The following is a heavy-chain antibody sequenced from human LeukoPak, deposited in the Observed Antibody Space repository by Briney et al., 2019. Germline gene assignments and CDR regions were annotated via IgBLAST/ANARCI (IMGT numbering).Heavy chain of an antibody. D-gene: IGHD3-9*01. CDR3: ARDGYVGDILTGYYPYYYYGMDV. CDR2: INWNGGST. Sequence: GGSLRLSCAASGFTFDDYGMSWVRQAPGKGLEWVSGINWNGGSTGYADSVKGRFTISRDNTKNSLYLQMNSLRAEDTALYHCARDGYVGDILTGYYPYYYYGMDVWGQGTTVTVSS. V-gene: IGHV3-20*01. J-gene: IGHJ6*02. CDR1: GFTFDDYG.